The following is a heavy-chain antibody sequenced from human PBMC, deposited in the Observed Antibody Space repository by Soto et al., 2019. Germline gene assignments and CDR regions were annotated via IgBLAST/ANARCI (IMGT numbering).Heavy chain of an antibody. V-gene: IGHV1-69*13. Sequence: GASVKVSCKACGGTFSSYAISWVGQAPGQGREWMGGIIPIFGTANYAQKFQGRVTITADESTSTAYMELSSLRSEDTAVYYCAIMRYDSSGYTLAQYYFDCWGQGTRVTVSS. D-gene: IGHD3-22*01. CDR1: GGTFSSYA. CDR3: AIMRYDSSGYTLAQYYFDC. CDR2: IIPIFGTA. J-gene: IGHJ4*02.